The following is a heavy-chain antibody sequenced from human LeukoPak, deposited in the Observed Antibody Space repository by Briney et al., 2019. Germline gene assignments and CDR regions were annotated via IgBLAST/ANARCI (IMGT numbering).Heavy chain of an antibody. CDR3: ARGRQEYSSSWYVYYYYMDV. CDR1: GGSFSGYY. CDR2: INHSGST. V-gene: IGHV4-34*01. Sequence: SETLSLTCAVYGGSFSGYYWSWIRQPPGKGLEWIGEINHSGSTNYNPSLKSRATISVDTSKNQFSLKLSSVTAADTAVYYCARGRQEYSSSWYVYYYYMDVWGKGTTVTVSS. J-gene: IGHJ6*03. D-gene: IGHD6-13*01.